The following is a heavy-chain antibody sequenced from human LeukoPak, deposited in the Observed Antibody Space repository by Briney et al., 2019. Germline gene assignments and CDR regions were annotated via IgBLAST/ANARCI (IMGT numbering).Heavy chain of an antibody. D-gene: IGHD3-10*01. CDR1: GGSFSGYY. V-gene: IGHV4-34*01. Sequence: SETLSLTCAVYGGSFSGYYWSWIRQPPGKGLEWIGEINHSGSTNYNPSLKSRVTISVDTSKNQFSLKLSSVAAADTAVYYCARGLRLPMVRGTFDYWGQGTLVTVSS. CDR2: INHSGST. J-gene: IGHJ4*02. CDR3: ARGLRLPMVRGTFDY.